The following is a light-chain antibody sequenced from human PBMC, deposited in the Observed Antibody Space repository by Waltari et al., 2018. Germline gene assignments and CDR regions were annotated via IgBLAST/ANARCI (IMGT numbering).Light chain of an antibody. Sequence: EIVLTQSPGTLSLSPGDRATLSCRASMGIANAHSAYLAWYQKRPGQAPRLLLYDASSRAAGIPDRFSGSGSGTDFSLTISSLEPDDFAVYYCQQYGTSPSITFGQGTRLDIK. CDR3: QQYGTSPSIT. J-gene: IGKJ5*01. V-gene: IGKV3-20*01. CDR2: DAS. CDR1: MGIANAHSAY.